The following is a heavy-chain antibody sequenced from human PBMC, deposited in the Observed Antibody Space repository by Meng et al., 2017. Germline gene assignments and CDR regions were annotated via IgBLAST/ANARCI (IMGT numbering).Heavy chain of an antibody. Sequence: EVQLVRSGDGVKNPGATDALSCKCCGDTFTSYYMHWVQQAPGKGLEWMGLVDPEDGETIYAEKFQGRVTITADTSTDTAYMELSSLRSEDTAVYYCATDLYRDWFDPWGQGTLVTVS. CDR2: VDPEDGET. CDR3: ATDLYRDWFDP. V-gene: IGHV1-69-2*01. J-gene: IGHJ5*02. CDR1: GDTFTSYY. D-gene: IGHD1-26*01.